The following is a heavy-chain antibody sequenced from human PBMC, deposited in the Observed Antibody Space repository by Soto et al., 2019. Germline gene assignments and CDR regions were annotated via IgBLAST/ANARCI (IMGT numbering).Heavy chain of an antibody. CDR1: GGFLSESY. J-gene: IGHJ5*02. D-gene: IGHD3-16*01. V-gene: IGHV4-34*01. Sequence: SETLSLTCAVYGGFLSESYWTWIRQPPGKGLEWIGEINHVGGTNYNPSLKSRVTMSVDTSQNQFSLRLISVTAADTAMYFCGKIRYQLPSWVPGPAPGGKGPPVTVSS. CDR3: GKIRYQLPSWVPGPAP. CDR2: INHVGGT.